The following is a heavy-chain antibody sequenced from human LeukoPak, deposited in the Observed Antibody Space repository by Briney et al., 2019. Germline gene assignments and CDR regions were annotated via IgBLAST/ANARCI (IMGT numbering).Heavy chain of an antibody. Sequence: GASVKVSFKASGGAFTFTSYAISWVRQAPGQGLEWMGGIIPIFGSPRYAQKFQGRVTITADESTRTVYMDLSSLRSEDTAVHYCAGFFYDSSSNAFDVWGQGTMVTVSS. CDR1: GGAFTFTSYA. CDR3: AGFFYDSSSNAFDV. D-gene: IGHD3-22*01. J-gene: IGHJ3*01. V-gene: IGHV1-69*13. CDR2: IIPIFGSP.